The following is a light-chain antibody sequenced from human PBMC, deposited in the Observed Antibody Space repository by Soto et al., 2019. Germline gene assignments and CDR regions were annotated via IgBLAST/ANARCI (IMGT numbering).Light chain of an antibody. CDR2: GGT. CDR1: QSVGSS. CDR3: QQYHNWPRT. Sequence: EILMTQSPATLSVSPGERATLSCRASQSVGSSLAWYQQKPGQAPRLLIYGGTTRATGIPARFSGTGSGTEFTLTISSLQSEDFAIYYCQQYHNWPRTFGQGTKVESK. V-gene: IGKV3-15*01. J-gene: IGKJ1*01.